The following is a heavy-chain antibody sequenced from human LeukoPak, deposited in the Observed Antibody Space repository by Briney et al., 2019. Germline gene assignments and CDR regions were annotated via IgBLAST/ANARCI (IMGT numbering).Heavy chain of an antibody. CDR3: AKSGVAAAARRAFGYYFYGMDV. CDR2: IAYDGTNE. V-gene: IGHV3-30-3*02. CDR1: GFTFSSYA. Sequence: GGSLRLSCVASGFTFSSYAMHWVRQAPGKGLEWVAVIAYDGTNEYYADSAKGRFTISRDNSKNTLYIQMNSLSAEDTAVYYCAKSGVAAAARRAFGYYFYGMDVWGQGTTVIVSS. J-gene: IGHJ6*02. D-gene: IGHD6-13*01.